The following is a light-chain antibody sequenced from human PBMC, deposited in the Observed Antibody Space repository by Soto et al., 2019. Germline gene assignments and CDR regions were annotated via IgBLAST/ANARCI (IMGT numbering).Light chain of an antibody. CDR1: RGVGTSY. Sequence: ENVLTQSPGTLSLSPGETASLSCRASRGVGTSYLAWYQQKPGQAPRLLLYGTSNRATGLPDRFSGSGSGAAFTLTISGLEPEDFAVYFCQQYGRSPLFGQGTKLEIK. V-gene: IGKV3-20*01. CDR2: GTS. J-gene: IGKJ2*01. CDR3: QQYGRSPL.